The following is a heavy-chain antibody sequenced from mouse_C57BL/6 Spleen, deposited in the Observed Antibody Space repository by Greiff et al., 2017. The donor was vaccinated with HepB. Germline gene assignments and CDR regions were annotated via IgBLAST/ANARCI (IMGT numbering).Heavy chain of an antibody. D-gene: IGHD2-4*01. CDR1: GYTFTDYE. CDR3: TRKGIYDYDEDY. J-gene: IGHJ2*01. Sequence: QVQLQQSGAELVRPGASVTLSCKASGYTFTDYEMHWVKQTPVHGLEWIGAIDPEAGGTAYNQKFKGKAILTADKSSSTAYMELRSLTSEDSAVYYCTRKGIYDYDEDYWGQGTTLTVSS. CDR2: IDPEAGGT. V-gene: IGHV1-15*01.